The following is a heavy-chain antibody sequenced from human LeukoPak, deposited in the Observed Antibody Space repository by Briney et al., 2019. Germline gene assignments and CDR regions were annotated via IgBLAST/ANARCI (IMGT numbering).Heavy chain of an antibody. CDR2: IYYSGST. CDR1: GGSISSYY. V-gene: IGHV4-59*01. J-gene: IGHJ3*02. CDR3: AGADRQLWLEAFDI. Sequence: PSETLSLTCTVSGGSISSYYWSWIRQPPGKGLEWIGYIYYSGSTNYNPSLKSRVIISVDTSKNQFSLKLSSVTAADTAVYYCAGADRQLWLEAFDIWGQGTMVTVSS. D-gene: IGHD5-18*01.